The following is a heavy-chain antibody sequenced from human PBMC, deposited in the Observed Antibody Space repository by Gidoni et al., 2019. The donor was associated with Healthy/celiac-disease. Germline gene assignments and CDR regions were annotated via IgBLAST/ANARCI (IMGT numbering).Heavy chain of an antibody. CDR3: ARGSYDFWSGYLYYFDY. D-gene: IGHD3-3*01. CDR2: IYYSGSS. CDR1: GGSSSSSRSY. J-gene: IGHJ4*02. V-gene: IGHV4-39*01. Sequence: QRPLQESGPGMVKPSETLSLNGTGSGGSSSSSRSYWGAIRQPPGKGLEWIGSIYYSGSSYYNPSLKSRFTISVDTSRNQFSLRLRAVTAADTSVYYCARGSYDFWSGYLYYFDYWGQGTLVTVSS.